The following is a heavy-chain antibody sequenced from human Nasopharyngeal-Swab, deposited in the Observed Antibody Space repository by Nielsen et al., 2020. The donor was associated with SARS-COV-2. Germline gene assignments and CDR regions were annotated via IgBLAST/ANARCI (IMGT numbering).Heavy chain of an antibody. CDR1: GFTFSSYA. CDR3: ARVGDDDYGDSPLPYYYYYYMDV. CDR2: ISYDGSNK. D-gene: IGHD4-17*01. J-gene: IGHJ6*03. V-gene: IGHV3-30-3*01. Sequence: GGSLRLSCAASGFTFSSYAMHWVRQAPGKGLEWVAVISYDGSNKYYADSVKGRFTISRDNSKNTLYLQMNSLRAEDTAVYYCARVGDDDYGDSPLPYYYYYYMDVWGKGTTVTVSS.